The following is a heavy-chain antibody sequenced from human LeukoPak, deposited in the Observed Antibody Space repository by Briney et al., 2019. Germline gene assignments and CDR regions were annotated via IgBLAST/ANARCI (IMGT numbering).Heavy chain of an antibody. V-gene: IGHV3-30*02. CDR3: ARDRFCTTDRCSDY. J-gene: IGHJ4*02. Sequence: GGSLRLSCAASGFTFSSYGMHWVRQAPGKGLEWVAFIRYDGSNKYYADSVKGRFTISRDNAKSTLYLQMNNLRVEDTAVYYCARDRFCTTDRCSDYWGQGTLVTVSS. CDR1: GFTFSSYG. D-gene: IGHD2-8*01. CDR2: IRYDGSNK.